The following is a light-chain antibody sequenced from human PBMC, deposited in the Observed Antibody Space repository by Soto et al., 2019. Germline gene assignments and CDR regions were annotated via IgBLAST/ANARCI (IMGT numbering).Light chain of an antibody. J-gene: IGKJ3*01. Sequence: EIVLTQSPGTLSLSPGERATLSCRASQSVSSSYLAWYQQTPGQAPRLLIYGASSRATGIPDRFSGSGSGTDFTLTISRLEPEAFAVYYCQQYGSSPFTFGPGTKVDIK. V-gene: IGKV3-20*01. CDR3: QQYGSSPFT. CDR1: QSVSSSY. CDR2: GAS.